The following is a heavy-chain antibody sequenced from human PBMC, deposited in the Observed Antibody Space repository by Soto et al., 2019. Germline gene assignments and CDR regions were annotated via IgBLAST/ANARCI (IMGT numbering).Heavy chain of an antibody. CDR3: AKSPGYGDHFDY. V-gene: IGHV3-23*01. J-gene: IGHJ4*02. D-gene: IGHD4-17*01. Sequence: PGGSLRLSCAASGFRFWRYAVSWVRRAPGKGLEWVSLIRSGRETTYYTDSVKARCTIPRDNSENTRYLQMHSPRADNTALYYWAKSPGYGDHFDYWGQGSRGTAS. CDR2: IRSGRETT. CDR1: GFRFWRYA.